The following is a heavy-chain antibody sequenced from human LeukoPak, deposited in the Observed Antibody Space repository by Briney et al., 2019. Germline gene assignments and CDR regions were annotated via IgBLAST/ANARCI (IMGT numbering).Heavy chain of an antibody. V-gene: IGHV4-59*08. CDR1: GGSISSYY. J-gene: IGHJ6*02. Sequence: SETLSLTCTVSGGSISSYYWRWLPHPPGKGLEWIGSVYYTGSTNYSPSLKSRLTILVDTSKNQFSLKLRSVTAADTAVYYCARRIPAYYGMDVWGQGTTVTVSS. CDR3: ARRIPAYYGMDV. CDR2: VYYTGST.